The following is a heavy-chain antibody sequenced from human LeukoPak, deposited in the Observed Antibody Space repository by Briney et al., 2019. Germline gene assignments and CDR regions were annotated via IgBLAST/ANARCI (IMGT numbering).Heavy chain of an antibody. CDR2: IYYSGST. Sequence: PSETLSLTCTVSGGSISSYYWIWIRQPPGKGLEWIGYIYYSGSTNYNPSLKSRVTISVDTSKNQFSLKLSSVTAADTAVYYCARVPRYDFWSGYLYYYYMDVWGKGTTVTVSS. CDR1: GGSISSYY. V-gene: IGHV4-59*01. J-gene: IGHJ6*03. CDR3: ARVPRYDFWSGYLYYYYMDV. D-gene: IGHD3-3*01.